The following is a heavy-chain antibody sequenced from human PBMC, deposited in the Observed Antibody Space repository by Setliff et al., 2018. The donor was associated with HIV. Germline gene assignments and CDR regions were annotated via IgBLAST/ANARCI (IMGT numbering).Heavy chain of an antibody. J-gene: IGHJ4*02. V-gene: IGHV1-69*13. D-gene: IGHD3-16*01. CDR3: ARGDMIAFGGVDPFDY. Sequence: SVKVSCKASGGIFSNYALNWVRLAPGQGLEWMGGIIPIFGTADYAQRFQGRVTITADESTSAAYMELSSLRSADTAVYYCARGDMIAFGGVDPFDYWGQGTLVTVSS. CDR1: GGIFSNYA. CDR2: IIPIFGTA.